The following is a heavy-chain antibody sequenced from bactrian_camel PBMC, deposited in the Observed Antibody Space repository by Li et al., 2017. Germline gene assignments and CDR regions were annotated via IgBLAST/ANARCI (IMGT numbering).Heavy chain of an antibody. CDR2: ITIGGGRK. CDR1: GNMRSTDC. Sequence: HVQLVESGGGAVQAGGSLSLSCTRSGNMRSTDCMGWFRQEPGKERKGVAAITIGGGRKYYADSVKGRFTISQDNAKNTVFLQMNSLKPEDTAMYYCAADLYARVRSGGVCSGLSYWGQGTQVTVS. V-gene: IGHV3S53*01. D-gene: IGHD2*01. CDR3: AADLYARVRSGGVCSGLSY. J-gene: IGHJ4*01.